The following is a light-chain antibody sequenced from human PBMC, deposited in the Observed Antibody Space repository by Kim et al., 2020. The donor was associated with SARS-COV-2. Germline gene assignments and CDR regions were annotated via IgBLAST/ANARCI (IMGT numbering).Light chain of an antibody. J-gene: IGLJ2*01. CDR3: QTWGTGIPVA. CDR2: LNSDGSH. V-gene: IGLV4-69*01. Sequence: VRRTCTLRSEYSTYAIAWHQQQPEKGPRFLVRLNSDGSHTKGDGIPDRFSGSGSGAERYLTISSLQSEDEADYYCQTWGTGIPVAFGGGTQLTVL. CDR1: SEYSTYA.